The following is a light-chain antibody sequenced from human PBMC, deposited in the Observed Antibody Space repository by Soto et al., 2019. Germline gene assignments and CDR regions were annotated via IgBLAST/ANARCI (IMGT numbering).Light chain of an antibody. CDR3: QQYGSSPGT. V-gene: IGKV3-20*01. CDR2: DAS. Sequence: EILLTQSPGTLSLSPGERATLSCRASQSVSSSYLAWYQQKPVQAPRRLIYDASSRATGIPDRFSGSGSGTDFTLTISRLEPEDFAVYYCQQYGSSPGTFGQGTKVEVK. J-gene: IGKJ1*01. CDR1: QSVSSSY.